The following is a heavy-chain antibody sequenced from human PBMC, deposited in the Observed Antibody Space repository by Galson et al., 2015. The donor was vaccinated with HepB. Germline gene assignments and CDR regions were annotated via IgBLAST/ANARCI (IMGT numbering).Heavy chain of an antibody. CDR2: IYSGGST. V-gene: IGHV3-53*01. J-gene: IGHJ6*02. CDR3: AREDLGYGMDV. Sequence: SLRLSCAASGFTVSSNYMSWVRQAPGKGLEWVSVIYSGGSTYYADSVKGRFTISRDNSKNTLYLQMNSLRAEDTAVYYCAREDLGYGMDVWGQGTTVTVSS. CDR1: GFTVSSNY.